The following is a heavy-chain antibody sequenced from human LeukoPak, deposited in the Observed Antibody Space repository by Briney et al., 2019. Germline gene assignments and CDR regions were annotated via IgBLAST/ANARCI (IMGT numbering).Heavy chain of an antibody. V-gene: IGHV1-8*01. Sequence: ASVGVSCKASGYTFTSYDINWVRQATGQGLEWMGWMNPNSGNTGYAQKFQGRVTMTRNTSISTAYMELSSLRSEDTAVYYCARGSIEYYDFWSGYYKGGPYYFDYWGQGTLVTVSS. CDR3: ARGSIEYYDFWSGYYKGGPYYFDY. CDR2: MNPNSGNT. J-gene: IGHJ4*02. D-gene: IGHD3-3*01. CDR1: GYTFTSYD.